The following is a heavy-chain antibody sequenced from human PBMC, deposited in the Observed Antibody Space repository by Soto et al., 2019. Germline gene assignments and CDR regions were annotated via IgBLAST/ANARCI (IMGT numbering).Heavy chain of an antibody. J-gene: IGHJ4*02. Sequence: EVQLVESGGGLVKPGESLRLSCAASGFTFSSYNMNWVRLAPGKGLEWVSSIGVSSSYIYYADSVKGRFTISRDNAKTSLYLQMSSLRAEDTAVYYCAPLGGYTFGTADFDYWGQGTLVTVSS. CDR1: GFTFSSYN. CDR2: IGVSSSYI. D-gene: IGHD5-18*01. V-gene: IGHV3-21*01. CDR3: APLGGYTFGTADFDY.